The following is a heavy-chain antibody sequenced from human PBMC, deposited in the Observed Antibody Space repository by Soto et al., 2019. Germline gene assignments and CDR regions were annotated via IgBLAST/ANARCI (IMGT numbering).Heavy chain of an antibody. Sequence: GGALILSFAASGFTVSSYAMHWVRQAPGKGLEWVAVISYDGSNKYYADSVKGRFTISRDNSKNTLYLQMNSLRAEDTDVYYCARDTAMVKTSSWNYYYYYGMDVWGHGPQVTV. CDR2: ISYDGSNK. CDR3: ARDTAMVKTSSWNYYYYYGMDV. D-gene: IGHD5-18*01. V-gene: IGHV3-30-3*01. CDR1: GFTVSSYA. J-gene: IGHJ6*02.